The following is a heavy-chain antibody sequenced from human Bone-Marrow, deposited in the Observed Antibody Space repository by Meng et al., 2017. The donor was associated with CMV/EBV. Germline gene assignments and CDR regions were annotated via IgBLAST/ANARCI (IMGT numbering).Heavy chain of an antibody. Sequence: ASVKVSCKTSRGTFSSYTFNWVRQAPGQGLEWMGRIIPNSGGTNYAQKFQGRVTMTRDTSISTAYMELSRLRSDDTAVYYCARVYHSNSAYWGQGQLVNVDS. J-gene: IGHJ4*02. CDR1: RGTFSSYT. CDR3: ARVYHSNSAY. V-gene: IGHV1-2*02. CDR2: IIPNSGGT. D-gene: IGHD1-26*01.